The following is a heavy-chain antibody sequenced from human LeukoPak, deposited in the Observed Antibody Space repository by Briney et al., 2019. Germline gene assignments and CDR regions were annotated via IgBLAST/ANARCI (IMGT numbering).Heavy chain of an antibody. J-gene: IGHJ4*02. Sequence: KASETLSPTCAVSGYSISSGYSWGWIRQPPGKGLEWIGFFSHSVSTYYNPSLMSRVTISVDSSKNHFSLKLSSVTAADTAFYYCARVISNYYFDNWGRGTLVTVSS. CDR3: ARVISNYYFDN. CDR2: FSHSVST. CDR1: GYSISSGYS. D-gene: IGHD3-10*01. V-gene: IGHV4-38-2*01.